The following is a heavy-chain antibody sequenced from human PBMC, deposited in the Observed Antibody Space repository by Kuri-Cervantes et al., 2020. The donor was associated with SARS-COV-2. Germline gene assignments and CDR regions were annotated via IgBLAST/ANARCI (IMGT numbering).Heavy chain of an antibody. D-gene: IGHD1-26*01. CDR3: ARDRRVGWADY. CDR2: IYHSGST. CDR1: GYSISSGYY. Sequence: ESLKISCTVSGYSISSGYYWGWIRQPPGKGLEWIGSIYHSGSTYYNPSLKSRVTISVDTSKNQFSLKLSSVTAADTAVYYCARDRRVGWADYWGQGTLVTVSS. V-gene: IGHV4-38-2*02. J-gene: IGHJ4*02.